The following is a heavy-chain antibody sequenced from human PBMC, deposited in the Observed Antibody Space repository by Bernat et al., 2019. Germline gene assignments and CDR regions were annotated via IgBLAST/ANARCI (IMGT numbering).Heavy chain of an antibody. J-gene: IGHJ4*02. CDR2: ISGDGGST. V-gene: IGHV3-43*02. CDR3: ASFAVTTGNFDY. Sequence: EVQLVESGGGVVQPGGSLRLSCAASGFTFDDYAMHWVRQAPGKGLEWVSLISGDGGSTDYADSVKGRFTISRDNSKNSLYLQMNSLRTEDTALYYCASFAVTTGNFDYWGQGTLVTVSS. CDR1: GFTFDDYA. D-gene: IGHD4-17*01.